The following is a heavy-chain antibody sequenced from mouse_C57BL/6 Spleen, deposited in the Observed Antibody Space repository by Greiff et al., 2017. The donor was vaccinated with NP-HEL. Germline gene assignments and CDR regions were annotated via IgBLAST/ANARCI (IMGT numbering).Heavy chain of an antibody. J-gene: IGHJ3*01. CDR2: ISDGGSYT. CDR1: GFTFSSYA. V-gene: IGHV5-4*01. D-gene: IGHD1-1*01. CDR3: ARDRDYYGSSPFAY. Sequence: EVQRVESGGGLVKPGGSLKLSCAASGFTFSSYAMSWVRQTPEKRLEWVATISDGGSYTYYPDNVKGRFTISRDYAKNNLYLQMSHLKSEDTAMYYCARDRDYYGSSPFAYWGQGTLVTVSA.